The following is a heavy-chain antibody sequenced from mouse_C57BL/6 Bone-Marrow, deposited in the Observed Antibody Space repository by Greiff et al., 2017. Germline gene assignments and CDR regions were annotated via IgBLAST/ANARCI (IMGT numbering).Heavy chain of an antibody. CDR1: GYTFTSYW. J-gene: IGHJ3*01. Sequence: QVHVKQPGAELVKPGASVKLSCKASGYTFTSYWMHWVKPRPGQGLEWIGMIHPNSGSTNYNEKFKSKATLTVDKSSSTAYMQLSSLTSEDSAVXYCARSARLAYWGQGTLVTVSA. V-gene: IGHV1-64*01. CDR3: ARSARLAY. CDR2: IHPNSGST.